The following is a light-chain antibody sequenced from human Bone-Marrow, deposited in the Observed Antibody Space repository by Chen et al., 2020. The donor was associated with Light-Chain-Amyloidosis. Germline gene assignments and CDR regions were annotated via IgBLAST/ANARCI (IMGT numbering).Light chain of an antibody. CDR2: AAS. V-gene: IGKV1-39*01. CDR1: QSIDNY. CDR3: QQYGTSPLT. J-gene: IGKJ4*01. Sequence: DIQMTQAPSSLSASVGDRVTITCWASQSIDNYLNWYQQRPVKAPNLLISAASSLQSGVPSRFSGSGSGTHFTLTITSLQPEDFAMYYCQQYGTSPLTFGGGTKVEIK.